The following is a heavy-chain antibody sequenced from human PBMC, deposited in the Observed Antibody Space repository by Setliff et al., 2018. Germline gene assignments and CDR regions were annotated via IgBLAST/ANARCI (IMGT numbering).Heavy chain of an antibody. J-gene: IGHJ5*02. D-gene: IGHD3-10*01. Sequence: RASVKVSCKASKYTFNSYAMNWVRQAPGQGLEWMGWINTNSGDTRYAQKFQGRVTMTRDTSISTAYMELSRLRSDDTAVYYCARTKGFVDGYLDPWGQGTLVTVSS. V-gene: IGHV1-2*02. CDR3: ARTKGFVDGYLDP. CDR1: KYTFNSYA. CDR2: INTNSGDT.